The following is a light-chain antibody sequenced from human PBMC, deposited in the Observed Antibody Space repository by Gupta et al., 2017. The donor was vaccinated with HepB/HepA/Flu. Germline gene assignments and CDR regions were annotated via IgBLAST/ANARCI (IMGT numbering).Light chain of an antibody. CDR3: VGWDDSLSGYV. CDR1: SSNIGNDN. J-gene: IGLJ1*01. CDR2: NDN. V-gene: IGLV1-47*02. Sequence: QPVLPQPPSASGTPRQRVTISCSGSSSNIGNDNAYWYQQLPGTAPKLLIYNDNQRPSGVPDRFSGSKSGTTASLAISGLRSEDEADYYCVGWDDSLSGYVFGAGTKVTVL.